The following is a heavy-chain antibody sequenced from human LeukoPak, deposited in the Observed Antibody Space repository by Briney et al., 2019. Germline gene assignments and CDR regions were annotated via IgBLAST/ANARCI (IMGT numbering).Heavy chain of an antibody. Sequence: GGSLRLSCAASGFTFSSYGMSWVRQAPGKGLEWVSYISSSGSTIYYADSVKGRFTISRDNAKNSLYLQMNSLRAEDTAVYYCARFLRSGWYYFDYWGQGTLVTVSS. D-gene: IGHD6-19*01. J-gene: IGHJ4*02. CDR3: ARFLRSGWYYFDY. V-gene: IGHV3-48*04. CDR1: GFTFSSYG. CDR2: ISSSGSTI.